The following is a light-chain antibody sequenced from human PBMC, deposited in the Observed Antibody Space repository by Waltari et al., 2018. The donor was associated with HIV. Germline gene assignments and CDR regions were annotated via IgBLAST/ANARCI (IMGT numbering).Light chain of an antibody. CDR2: SDA. CDR1: SSNFGNNA. J-gene: IGLJ1*01. Sequence: QSVLTQPPSVSEAPPQRVTISCSGSSSNFGNNAVNWYQQVPGKPHNLLIDSDALVSAGVSDRFSGSKSGTSASLAIRGLQSEDEADYYCAAWDDSLNGYVFGSGTKVTVL. CDR3: AAWDDSLNGYV. V-gene: IGLV1-36*01.